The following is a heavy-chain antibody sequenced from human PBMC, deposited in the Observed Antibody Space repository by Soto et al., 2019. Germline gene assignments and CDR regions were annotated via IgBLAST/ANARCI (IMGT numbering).Heavy chain of an antibody. D-gene: IGHD5-18*01. J-gene: IGHJ4*02. Sequence: PGGSLRLSCAASGFTFSSYGMHWVRQAPGKGLEWVAVISYDGSNKYYADSVKGRFTISRDNSKNTLYLQMNSLRAEDTAVYYCARGAADTAMVDSWGQGTLVTVSS. V-gene: IGHV3-30*03. CDR1: GFTFSSYG. CDR2: ISYDGSNK. CDR3: ARGAADTAMVDS.